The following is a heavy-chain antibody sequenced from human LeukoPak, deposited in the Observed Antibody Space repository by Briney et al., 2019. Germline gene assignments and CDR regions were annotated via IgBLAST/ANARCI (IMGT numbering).Heavy chain of an antibody. CDR1: GGSFSGYY. D-gene: IGHD2-15*01. V-gene: IGHV4-34*01. J-gene: IGHJ4*02. CDR2: INHSGST. CDR3: ARGTCSGGSCYRFGY. Sequence: SETLSLTCAVYGGSFSGYYWSWIRQPPGKGLEWIGEINHSGSTNYNPSLKSRVTISVDTSKNQFSLKLTSVTAADTAVYYCARGTCSGGSCYRFGYWGQGSLVTVSS.